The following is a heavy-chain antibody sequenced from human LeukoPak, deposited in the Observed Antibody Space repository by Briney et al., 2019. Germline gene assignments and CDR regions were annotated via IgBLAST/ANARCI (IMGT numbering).Heavy chain of an antibody. CDR3: ARDFGGYGSSSSCYLGFLDY. D-gene: IGHD2-2*01. V-gene: IGHV3-21*03. Sequence: GGSLRLSCAASGFTFSSYTMNWVRQAPGKGREWVSSIISSSSVRCEADSVKGRFSISRANAKTSLYLQMNSLSAEDTAVYYCARDFGGYGSSSSCYLGFLDYWGQGTLVTVSS. CDR1: GFTFSSYT. J-gene: IGHJ4*02. CDR2: IISSSSVR.